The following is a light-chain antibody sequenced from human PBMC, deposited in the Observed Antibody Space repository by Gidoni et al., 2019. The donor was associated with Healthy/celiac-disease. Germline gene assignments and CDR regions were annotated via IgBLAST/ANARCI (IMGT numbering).Light chain of an antibody. CDR2: GAA. CDR3: QQYGSSPRYT. V-gene: IGKV3-20*01. CDR1: HSVSSSY. Sequence: IVLTQPPGTLSLSPGERATLSCRASHSVSSSYLAWYQQKPGQAPRLLIYGAASRATGIPDRFSGSGSGTDFTLTISRLEPEDVAVYYCQQYGSSPRYTFGQGTKLEIK. J-gene: IGKJ2*01.